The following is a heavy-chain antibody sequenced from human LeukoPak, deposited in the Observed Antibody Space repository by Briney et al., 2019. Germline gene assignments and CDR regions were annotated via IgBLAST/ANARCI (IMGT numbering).Heavy chain of an antibody. CDR1: GGSISSSSYY. V-gene: IGHV4-39*07. CDR2: IYYSGST. J-gene: IGHJ4*02. Sequence: SETLSLTCTVSGGSISSSSYYWGWIRQPPGKGLEWIGSIYYSGSTYYNPSLKSRVTISVDTSKNQFSLKLSSVTAADTAVYYCAREVVVAADWGQGTLVTVS. D-gene: IGHD2-15*01. CDR3: AREVVVAAD.